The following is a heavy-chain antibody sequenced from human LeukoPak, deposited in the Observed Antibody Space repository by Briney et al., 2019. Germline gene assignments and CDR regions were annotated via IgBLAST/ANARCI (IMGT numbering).Heavy chain of an antibody. J-gene: IGHJ3*02. CDR2: ISWNSGSM. D-gene: IGHD3-10*01. Sequence: GGSLRLSCAASGFTFDDYAMHWVRQAPGKGLEWVSGISWNSGSMGYADSVKGRFTISRDNAKNSLYLQMNSLRAEDTALYYCAKGFGGGAFDTWGQGTMVTVSS. CDR3: AKGFGGGAFDT. V-gene: IGHV3-9*01. CDR1: GFTFDDYA.